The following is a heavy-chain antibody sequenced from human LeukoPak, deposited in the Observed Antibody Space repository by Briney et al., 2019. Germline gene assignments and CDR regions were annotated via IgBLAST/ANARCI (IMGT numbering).Heavy chain of an antibody. V-gene: IGHV3-23*01. D-gene: IGHD2-2*01. CDR2: ISGSGDST. J-gene: IGHJ3*02. CDR3: ATNCSSTSCYLPGAFDI. CDR1: GFTFSSYA. Sequence: GGSLRLSCAASGFTFSSYAMSWVRRAPGKGLEWVSAISGSGDSTYYADSVKGRFTISRDNSKNTLYLQMNSLRAEDTAVYYCATNCSSTSCYLPGAFDIWGQGTMVTVSS.